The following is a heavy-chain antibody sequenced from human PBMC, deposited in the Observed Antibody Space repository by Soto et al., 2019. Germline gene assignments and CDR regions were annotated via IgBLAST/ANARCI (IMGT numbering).Heavy chain of an antibody. Sequence: QVQLVQSGAEVKKPGASVKVSCKASGYTFTSYGISWVRQAPGQGLEWMEWISAYNGNTNYAQKLQGRVTMTTDTSTSTAYMDLRSLRSDDTAVYYCARVLWFGELSHYYYAMDVWGQGTTVTVSS. J-gene: IGHJ6*02. CDR2: ISAYNGNT. D-gene: IGHD3-10*01. CDR3: ARVLWFGELSHYYYAMDV. CDR1: GYTFTSYG. V-gene: IGHV1-18*01.